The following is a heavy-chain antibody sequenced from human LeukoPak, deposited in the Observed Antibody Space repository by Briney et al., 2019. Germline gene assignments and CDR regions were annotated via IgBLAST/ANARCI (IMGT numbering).Heavy chain of an antibody. CDR2: IRSKAYGGTT. CDR3: TRESAYCGGDCYSGY. CDR1: GFTFGDYA. J-gene: IGHJ4*02. V-gene: IGHV3-49*04. Sequence: PGGSLRLSCTGSGFTFGDYAMSWVRQAPGKGLEWVGFIRSKAYGGTTEYAASVKGRFTISRDDSKNIAYLQMNSLKTEDTAVYYCTRESAYCGGDCYSGYWGQGTLVTVSS. D-gene: IGHD2-21*02.